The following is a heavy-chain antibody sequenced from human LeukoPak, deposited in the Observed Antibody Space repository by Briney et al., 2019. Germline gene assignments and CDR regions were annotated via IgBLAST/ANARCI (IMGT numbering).Heavy chain of an antibody. CDR3: ASGDSSGYAQDY. Sequence: PGGSLRLSCAASGFTFSSYGMHWVRQAPGKGLEWVAFIRYDGSNKYYADSVKGRFTISRDNSKNTLYLQMNSLRAEDTAVYYCASGDSSGYAQDYWGQGTLVTVSS. J-gene: IGHJ4*02. CDR2: IRYDGSNK. D-gene: IGHD3-22*01. V-gene: IGHV3-30*02. CDR1: GFTFSSYG.